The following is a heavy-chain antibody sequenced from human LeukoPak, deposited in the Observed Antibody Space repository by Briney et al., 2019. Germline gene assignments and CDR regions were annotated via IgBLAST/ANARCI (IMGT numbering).Heavy chain of an antibody. J-gene: IGHJ4*02. CDR3: GRKSAARKTSEFDY. CDR2: IHPNSGGT. D-gene: IGHD6-6*01. Sequence: GASVKLSCKASGYTFTDYYMNWVRQAPGQGLEWMGWIHPNSGGTNCAQKFQGRVTMTRDTSISTAYMELSRLTSDDTAVYYCGRKSAARKTSEFDYWGQGTLVTVSS. CDR1: GYTFTDYY. V-gene: IGHV1-2*02.